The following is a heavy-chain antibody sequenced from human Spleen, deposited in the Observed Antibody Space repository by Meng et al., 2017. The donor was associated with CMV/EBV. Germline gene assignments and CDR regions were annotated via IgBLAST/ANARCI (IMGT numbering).Heavy chain of an antibody. CDR2: ISWNSGTI. J-gene: IGHJ6*02. Sequence: SLKISCAASGFTFSSYAMSWVRQAPGKGLEWVSGISWNSGTIGYAVSVKGRFTISRDNAKNSLYLQMNSLRAEDTALYYCAKDIGDFWTGPLAVWGQGTTVTVSS. CDR3: AKDIGDFWTGPLAV. D-gene: IGHD3/OR15-3a*01. V-gene: IGHV3-9*01. CDR1: GFTFSSYA.